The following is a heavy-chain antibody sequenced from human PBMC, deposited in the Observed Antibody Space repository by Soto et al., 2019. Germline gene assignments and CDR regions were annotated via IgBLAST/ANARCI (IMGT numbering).Heavy chain of an antibody. CDR1: GFTFSNAW. Sequence: GGSLRLSCAASGFTFSNAWMNWVRQAPGKGLEWVGRIKSKTDGGTTDYAAPVKGRFTISRDDSKNTLYLQMNSLKTEDTAVYYCTTDTYYDILTGYYNFDYWGQGTLVTVSS. CDR2: IKSKTDGGTT. V-gene: IGHV3-15*01. CDR3: TTDTYYDILTGYYNFDY. D-gene: IGHD3-9*01. J-gene: IGHJ4*02.